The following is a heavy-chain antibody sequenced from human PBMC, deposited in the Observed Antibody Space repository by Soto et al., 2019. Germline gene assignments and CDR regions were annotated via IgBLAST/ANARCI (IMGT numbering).Heavy chain of an antibody. Sequence: QVQLQESGPGLVKPSQTLSLTCTVSGGSISSGGYYWSWIRQHPGKGLEWIGYIYYSGSTYYNPSLKSRVTISVDTSKTQFSLKLSSVTAADTAVYYCARETVTTRRPYYFDYWGQGTLVTVSS. D-gene: IGHD4-17*01. J-gene: IGHJ4*02. CDR1: GGSISSGGYY. CDR3: ARETVTTRRPYYFDY. V-gene: IGHV4-31*03. CDR2: IYYSGST.